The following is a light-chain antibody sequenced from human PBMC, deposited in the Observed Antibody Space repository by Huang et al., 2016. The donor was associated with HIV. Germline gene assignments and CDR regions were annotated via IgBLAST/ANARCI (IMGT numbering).Light chain of an antibody. J-gene: IGKJ1*01. CDR2: VAS. CDR1: QTIYKH. CDR3: QQGYGTPWT. V-gene: IGKV1-39*01. Sequence: IQMTQSPSSLSASVGDRVTITCRSSQTIYKHLNWYQQQPGKAPKLRIAVASRLQSGVPSRFSGGGSGTFFTLTINGLQPEDAASYDCQQGYGTPWTFGQGTKVEIK.